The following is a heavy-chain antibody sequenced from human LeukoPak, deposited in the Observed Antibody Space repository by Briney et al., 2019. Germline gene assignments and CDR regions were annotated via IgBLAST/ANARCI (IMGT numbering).Heavy chain of an antibody. V-gene: IGHV3-48*03. D-gene: IGHD2-2*01. CDR1: GFTFSSYE. CDR3: ARVVGGGNFDY. CDR2: ISSSGSTI. Sequence: GGSLRLSCAASGFTFSSYEMNWVRQAPGKGLEWVSYISSSGSTIYYADSVKGRFTISRDSSQNTLYLQMGGLRVEDMAVYYCARVVGGGNFDYWGQGTLVTVSS. J-gene: IGHJ4*02.